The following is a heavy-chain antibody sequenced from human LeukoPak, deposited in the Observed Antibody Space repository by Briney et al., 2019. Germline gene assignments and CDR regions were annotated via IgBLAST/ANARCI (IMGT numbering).Heavy chain of an antibody. V-gene: IGHV3-21*01. CDR2: VGSSGAYI. D-gene: IGHD3-3*01. CDR3: ARMHLFGVVNYNYYYMDV. J-gene: IGHJ6*03. CDR1: GFTFSAYS. Sequence: PGGSLRLSCAASGFTFSAYSMTWVRQAPGKGLEWVASVGSSGAYIYYADSVKGRFTISRDNAKNSLFLQMNSLRVEDTALYYCARMHLFGVVNYNYYYMDVWGKGTPVTVSS.